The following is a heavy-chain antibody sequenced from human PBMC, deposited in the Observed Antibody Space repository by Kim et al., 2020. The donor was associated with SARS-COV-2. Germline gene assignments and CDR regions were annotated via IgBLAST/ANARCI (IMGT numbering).Heavy chain of an antibody. CDR2: ISHDAKIT. CDR3: ARDPTQGAPDYFDS. CDR1: GFIFSTYA. V-gene: IGHV3-30*10. D-gene: IGHD1-26*01. J-gene: IGHJ4*02. Sequence: GGSLRLSCAASGFIFSTYATHWVRQAPGKGPEWLAVISHDAKITVYTDSVKGRFTISRDNSKSTLYLQMNSLRTEDTGVYYCARDPTQGAPDYFDSWGQGTQVTVSS.